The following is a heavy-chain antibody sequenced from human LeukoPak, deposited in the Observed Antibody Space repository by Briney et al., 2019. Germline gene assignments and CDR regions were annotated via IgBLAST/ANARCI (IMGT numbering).Heavy chain of an antibody. V-gene: IGHV1-2*02. D-gene: IGHD5-24*01. Sequence: GASVKVSCKASGYTFTGYYLHWVRQAPGQGLEWMGWIKCNSGDTKYIQKFQGRVTMTRDTSISTAYMELSGLRSDDTALYYRAKGWKWLGSYGMNVWGQGTTVSVSS. CDR1: GYTFTGYY. CDR3: AKGWKWLGSYGMNV. J-gene: IGHJ6*02. CDR2: IKCNSGDT.